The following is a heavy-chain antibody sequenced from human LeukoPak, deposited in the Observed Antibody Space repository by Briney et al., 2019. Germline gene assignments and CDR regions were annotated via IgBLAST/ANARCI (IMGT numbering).Heavy chain of an antibody. D-gene: IGHD6-19*01. V-gene: IGHV1-2*02. Sequence: ASVKVSCKASGYTFTAKYLHWVRQAPGQGLEWMGWVNPNSGGRTYAQKLQGRVAMTSDTSINTAYMELETLTSDDTAVYYCAPNSGYSSGWFIGWGQGTLVIVSS. CDR2: VNPNSGGR. J-gene: IGHJ4*02. CDR3: APNSGYSSGWFIG. CDR1: GYTFTAKY.